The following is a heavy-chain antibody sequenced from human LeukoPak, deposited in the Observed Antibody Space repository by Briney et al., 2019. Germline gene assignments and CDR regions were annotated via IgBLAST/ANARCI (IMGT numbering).Heavy chain of an antibody. V-gene: IGHV3-23*01. J-gene: IGHJ4*02. CDR3: ANLAIISPVDY. CDR2: ISGTGDTT. CDR1: GFTFSSYA. Sequence: GGSLRLSCAASGFTFSSYAMNWVRQAPGKGREWVSGISGTGDTTYFADSVKGRFTISRDNSKNTLYLHMNSLRAADTDVYYCANLAIISPVDYWGQGALVTVSS.